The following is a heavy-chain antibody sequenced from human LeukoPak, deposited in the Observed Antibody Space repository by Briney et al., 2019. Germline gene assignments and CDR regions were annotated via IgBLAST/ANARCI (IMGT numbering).Heavy chain of an antibody. CDR1: GYTFTSYG. Sequence: ASVKVSCKASGYTFTSYGISWVRQAPGQGLEWMGCISAYNGNTNYAQKLQGRVTMTTDTSTSTAYMELRSLRSDDTAVYYRARDRADIVVVPAARDYYYYGMDVWGEGTTVTVYS. CDR3: ARDRADIVVVPAARDYYYYGMDV. CDR2: ISAYNGNT. D-gene: IGHD2-2*01. V-gene: IGHV1-18*01. J-gene: IGHJ6*04.